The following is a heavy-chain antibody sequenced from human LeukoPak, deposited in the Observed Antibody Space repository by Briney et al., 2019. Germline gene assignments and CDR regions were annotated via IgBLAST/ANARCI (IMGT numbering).Heavy chain of an antibody. CDR1: GGSISSSSYY. CDR2: IYYSRST. D-gene: IGHD2-8*01. Sequence: SETLSLTCTVSGGSISSSSYYWGWIRQPPGKGLEWIGSIYYSRSTYYNPSLKSRVTISVDTSKNQFSLKLSSVTAADTAVYYCERDANGGFEYCTNGVCYVPNWFDPWGQGTLVTVSS. V-gene: IGHV4-39*02. J-gene: IGHJ5*02. CDR3: ERDANGGFEYCTNGVCYVPNWFDP.